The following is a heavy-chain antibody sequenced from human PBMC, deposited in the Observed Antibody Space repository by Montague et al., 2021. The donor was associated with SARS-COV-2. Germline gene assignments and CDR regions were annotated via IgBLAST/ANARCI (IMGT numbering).Heavy chain of an antibody. CDR1: GGAINSGPYY. CDR2: IYYSGYT. J-gene: IGHJ6*02. Sequence: SETLSLTCAVSGGAINSGPYYWGWIRQPPGKGLEWLGSIYYSGYTYNHPSLRSRVTISVDMSKNQFSLKVSSVTAADTAVYYCAREIFSFYGMDVWGQGTTVTVSS. CDR3: AREIFSFYGMDV. V-gene: IGHV4-39*02.